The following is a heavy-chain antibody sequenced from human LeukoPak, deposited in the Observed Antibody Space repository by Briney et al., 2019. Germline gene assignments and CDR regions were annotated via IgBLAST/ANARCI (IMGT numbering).Heavy chain of an antibody. J-gene: IGHJ4*02. CDR3: ARDPNYYDSGSYYNDY. V-gene: IGHV3-7*03. D-gene: IGHD3-10*01. CDR2: IKQEGSEK. Sequence: GGSLRLSCAASGFTFSNYWMSWVRQAPGKGLEWVANIKQEGSEKYYVDSVKGRFTISRDNAKNSLYLQMNSLRAEDTAVYYCARDPNYYDSGSYYNDYWGQGTLVTVSS. CDR1: GFTFSNYW.